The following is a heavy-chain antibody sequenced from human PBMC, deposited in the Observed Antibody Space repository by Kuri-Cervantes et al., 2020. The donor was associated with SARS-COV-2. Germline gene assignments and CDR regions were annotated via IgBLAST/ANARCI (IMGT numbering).Heavy chain of an antibody. V-gene: IGHV3-30*03. CDR2: ISYDGSNK. CDR1: GFTFSSYS. D-gene: IGHD3-10*01. CDR3: ARDREVLSYYYYYMDV. J-gene: IGHJ6*03. Sequence: GESLKISCAASGFTFSSYSMNWVRQAPGKGLEWVAVISYDGSNKYYADSVKGRFTISRDNSKNTLYLQMNSLRAEDTAVYYCARDREVLSYYYYYMDVWGKGTTVTVSS.